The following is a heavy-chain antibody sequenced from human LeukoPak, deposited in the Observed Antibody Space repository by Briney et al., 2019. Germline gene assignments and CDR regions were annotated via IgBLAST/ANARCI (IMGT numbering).Heavy chain of an antibody. D-gene: IGHD4-23*01. CDR2: IYYSGCT. J-gene: IGHJ4*02. V-gene: IGHV4-31*03. Sequence: PSQTLSLTRTVSGGSISSGGYYWSWIRQHPGEGLEWIGYIYYSGCTYYNPSLKSRVTISVDTSKNQFSLKLSSVTAADTAVYYCARGEYGGNFFFDYWGQGTLVTVSS. CDR1: GGSISSGGYY. CDR3: ARGEYGGNFFFDY.